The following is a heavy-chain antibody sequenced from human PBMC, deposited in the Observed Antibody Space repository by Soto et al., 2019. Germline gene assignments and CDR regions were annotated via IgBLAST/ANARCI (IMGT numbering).Heavy chain of an antibody. D-gene: IGHD2-2*01. CDR1: GGTFSSYA. CDR3: ARGNIVVVPAAIHYYYGMDV. Sequence: QVQLVQSGAEVKKPGSSVKVSCKASGGTFSSYAISWVRQAPGQGLEWMGGIIPIFGTANYAQKFQGRVTITADEATSTAYMELSSLRSEDTAVYYCARGNIVVVPAAIHYYYGMDVWGQGTTVTVSS. J-gene: IGHJ6*02. V-gene: IGHV1-69*01. CDR2: IIPIFGTA.